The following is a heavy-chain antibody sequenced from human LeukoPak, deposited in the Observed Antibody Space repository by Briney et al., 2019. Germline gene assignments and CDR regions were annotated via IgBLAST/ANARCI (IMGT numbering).Heavy chain of an antibody. Sequence: SETLSLTCTVSGGSISSYYWSWIRQPPGKGLEWIGYIYYSGSTNYNPSLKSRVTISVDTSKNQFSLKLSSVTAADTAVYYCTVDYYGMDVWGQGTTVTVSS. CDR1: GGSISSYY. J-gene: IGHJ6*02. V-gene: IGHV4-59*01. D-gene: IGHD6-19*01. CDR3: TVDYYGMDV. CDR2: IYYSGST.